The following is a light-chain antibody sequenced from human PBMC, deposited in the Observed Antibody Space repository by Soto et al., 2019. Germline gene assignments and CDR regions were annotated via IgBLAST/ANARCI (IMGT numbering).Light chain of an antibody. Sequence: QSVLTQPPSVSGAPGQRVTISCTGSSSNIGAGYDVHWYQQHPGKAPKLMIYEVSNRPSGVSNRFSGSKSGNTASLTISGLQAEDEADYYCSSYTTSNTWVFGGGTKLTVL. V-gene: IGLV2-14*01. CDR2: EVS. CDR1: SSNIGAGYD. CDR3: SSYTTSNTWV. J-gene: IGLJ3*02.